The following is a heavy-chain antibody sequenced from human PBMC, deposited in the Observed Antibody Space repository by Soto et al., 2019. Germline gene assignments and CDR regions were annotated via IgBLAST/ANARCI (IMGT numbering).Heavy chain of an antibody. J-gene: IGHJ6*01. V-gene: IGHV3-21*01. CDR1: GFTFSSSS. Sequence: PGGSLRLSCAASGFTFSSSSMNWVRQAPGKGLEWVSSISSSSSYIYYADSVKGRFTISRDNAKNSLYLQMNSLRAEDTAVYYCARPGIAADYYHGMDVWGQGTTVTVSS. D-gene: IGHD6-13*01. CDR2: ISSSSSYI. CDR3: ARPGIAADYYHGMDV.